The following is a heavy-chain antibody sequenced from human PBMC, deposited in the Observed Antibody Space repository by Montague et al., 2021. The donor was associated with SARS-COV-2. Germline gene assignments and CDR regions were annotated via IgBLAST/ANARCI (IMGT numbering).Heavy chain of an antibody. Sequence: SETLSLTCTVSSGSIISSCYYWGWLRQPPGKEREWIGNIYYSGTTYYNLSLQSRVTISVDTSKNHLSLRLGSVTAADTAVYFCARGMIRGVTTPFDYWGQGSQVTVSS. D-gene: IGHD3-10*01. V-gene: IGHV4-39*02. CDR1: SGSIISSCYY. CDR3: ARGMIRGVTTPFDY. CDR2: IYYSGTT. J-gene: IGHJ4*02.